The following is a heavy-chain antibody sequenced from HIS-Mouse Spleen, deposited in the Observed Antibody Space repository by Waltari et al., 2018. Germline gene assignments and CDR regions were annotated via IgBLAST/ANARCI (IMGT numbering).Heavy chain of an antibody. Sequence: QLQLQESGPGLVKPSETLSLTCTVSGGSISSRVYYWSRTRQPPGKGLGWIGSIYYSGSTYYNPSLKSRVTISVDTSKNQFSLKLSSVTAADTAVYYCAREIPYSSSWYDWYFDLWGRGTLVTVSS. D-gene: IGHD6-13*01. V-gene: IGHV4-39*07. CDR2: IYYSGST. CDR1: GGSISSRVYY. CDR3: AREIPYSSSWYDWYFDL. J-gene: IGHJ2*01.